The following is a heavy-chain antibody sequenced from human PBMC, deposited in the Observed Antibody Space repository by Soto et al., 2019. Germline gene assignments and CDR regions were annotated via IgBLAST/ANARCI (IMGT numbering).Heavy chain of an antibody. CDR1: GFTFSSYE. V-gene: IGHV3-48*03. CDR3: AREVEYYYDSSGYYYFDL. CDR2: ISSSGSTI. Sequence: GGSLRLSCAASGFTFSSYEMNWVRQAPGKGLEWVSYISSSGSTIYYADSVKGRFTISRDNAKNSLYLQMNSLRAEDTAVYYCAREVEYYYDSSGYYYFDLWGRGTLVTVSS. D-gene: IGHD3-22*01. J-gene: IGHJ2*01.